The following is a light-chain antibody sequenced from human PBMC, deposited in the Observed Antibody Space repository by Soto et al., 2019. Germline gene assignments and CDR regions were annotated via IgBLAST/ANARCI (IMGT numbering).Light chain of an antibody. CDR2: EVY. CDR3: MQSKQFTFT. Sequence: DIVMTQSPLSLSVTPGQPTSISCKSSESLLHSDGKTYLYWYLQKPGQPPELLIYEVYNRFSGVPDSLSGSGSGTDFTLRISRVGAEDVGVYYCMQSKQFTFTFGGGTKVDIX. V-gene: IGKV2D-29*01. CDR1: ESLLHSDGKTY. J-gene: IGKJ4*01.